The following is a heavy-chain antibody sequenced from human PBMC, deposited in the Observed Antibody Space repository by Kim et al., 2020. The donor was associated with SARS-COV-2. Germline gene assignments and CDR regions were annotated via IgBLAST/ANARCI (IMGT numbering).Heavy chain of an antibody. Sequence: GGSLRLSCAASGFTFSSYAMHWVRQAPGKGLEWVAVISYDGSNKYYADSVKGRFTISRDNSKNTLYLQMNSLRAEDTAVYYCASVRSSGWGYYYYMDVWGKGTTVTVSS. J-gene: IGHJ6*03. V-gene: IGHV3-30-3*01. CDR3: ASVRSSGWGYYYYMDV. D-gene: IGHD6-19*01. CDR1: GFTFSSYA. CDR2: ISYDGSNK.